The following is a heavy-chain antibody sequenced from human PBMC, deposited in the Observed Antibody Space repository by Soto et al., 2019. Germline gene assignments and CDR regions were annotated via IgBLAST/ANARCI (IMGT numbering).Heavy chain of an antibody. CDR2: ISYDGSNK. J-gene: IGHJ4*02. V-gene: IGHV3-30-3*01. CDR3: ASLKSRYYFDY. CDR1: GFTFSSYA. Sequence: QVPLVESGGGVVQPGRSLRLSFAASGFTFSSYAMHWVRQAPGKGLEWVAVISYDGSNKYYADSVKGRFTISRDNSKNTLYLQMNSLRAEDTAVYYCASLKSRYYFDYWGQGTLVTVSS.